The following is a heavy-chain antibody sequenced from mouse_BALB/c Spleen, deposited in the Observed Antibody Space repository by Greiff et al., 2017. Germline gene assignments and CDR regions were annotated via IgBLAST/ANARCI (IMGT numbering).Heavy chain of an antibody. J-gene: IGHJ4*01. CDR1: GYTFSSYW. D-gene: IGHD1-1*01. CDR3: ARWYYNGEGDYAMDY. Sequence: VQLQQSGAELMKPGASVKISCTATGYTFSSYWIQWVKQRPGKGLEWIGEILPGSGSTNYNEKVKGKATFTADTSSNTAYMQLSSLTSEDTAVDYCARWYYNGEGDYAMDYWGQGTSVTVSA. CDR2: ILPGSGST. V-gene: IGHV1-9*01.